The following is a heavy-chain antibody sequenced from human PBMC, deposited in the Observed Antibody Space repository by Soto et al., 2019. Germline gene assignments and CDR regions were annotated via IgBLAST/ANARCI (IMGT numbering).Heavy chain of an antibody. J-gene: IGHJ4*02. V-gene: IGHV3-23*01. D-gene: IGHD1-7*01. Sequence: GGSLRLSCAASGFTFSSYAMSWVRQAPGKGREWVSAIRGIGGCTYYADSVKGRFTISRDNSKNTLYLQMNSLRAEDTAVYYCAKQDWNYSPKLGDFDYWGQGTLVTVSS. CDR1: GFTFSSYA. CDR3: AKQDWNYSPKLGDFDY. CDR2: IRGIGGCT.